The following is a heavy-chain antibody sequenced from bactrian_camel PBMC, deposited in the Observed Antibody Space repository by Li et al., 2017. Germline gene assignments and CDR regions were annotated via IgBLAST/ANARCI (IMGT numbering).Heavy chain of an antibody. CDR2: IHIGDGTT. D-gene: IGHD3*01. J-gene: IGHJ6*01. V-gene: IGHV3S1*01. CDR3: SDLGTPTTT. CDR1: GYTSSDAW. Sequence: QVQLVESGGGLVQPGGSLRLSCEFAGYTSSDAWMNWVRQSPEKGLEWVSTIHIGDGTTLSADFVKGRFTISKHNTKNIVYLEMNSLRSEDTALYYCSDLGTPTTTWGQGTQVT.